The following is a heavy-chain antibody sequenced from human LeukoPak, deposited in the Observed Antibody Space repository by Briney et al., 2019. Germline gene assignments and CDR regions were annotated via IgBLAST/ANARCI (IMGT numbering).Heavy chain of an antibody. V-gene: IGHV3-7*01. Sequence: GGSLRLSCAASGFTFSSYWMSWVRQAPGKGLEWVANIKQDGSEKYYVDSVKGRFTISRDIAKNSLYLQMNSLRAEDTAVYYCARDLSSSSYYYYYGMDVWGQGTTVTVSS. CDR3: ARDLSSSSYYYYYGMDV. D-gene: IGHD6-6*01. CDR1: GFTFSSYW. CDR2: IKQDGSEK. J-gene: IGHJ6*02.